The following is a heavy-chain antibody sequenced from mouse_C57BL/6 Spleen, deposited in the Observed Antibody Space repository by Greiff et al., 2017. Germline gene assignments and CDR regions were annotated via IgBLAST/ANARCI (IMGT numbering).Heavy chain of an antibody. J-gene: IGHJ1*03. Sequence: EVQLQQSGPELVKPGASVKIPCKASGYTFTDYNMDWVKQSHGKSLEWIGDINPNNGGTIYNQKFKGKATLTVDKSSSTAYMELRSLTSEDTAVYYCARAPANWDPHWYFDVWGTGTTVTVSS. CDR2: INPNNGGT. CDR1: GYTFTDYN. D-gene: IGHD4-1*01. CDR3: ARAPANWDPHWYFDV. V-gene: IGHV1-18*01.